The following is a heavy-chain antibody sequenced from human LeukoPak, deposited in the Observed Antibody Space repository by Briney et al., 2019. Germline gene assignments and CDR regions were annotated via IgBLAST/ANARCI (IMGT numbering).Heavy chain of an antibody. D-gene: IGHD3-22*01. CDR3: ASLTYYYDSSGYYSGDY. Sequence: GGSLRLSCAASGFTFSSYAMHWVRQAPGKGLEWVAVISYDGSNKYYADSVKGRFTISRDNPKNTLYLQMNSLRAEDTAVYYCASLTYYYDSSGYYSGDYWGQGTLVTVSS. CDR2: ISYDGSNK. CDR1: GFTFSSYA. J-gene: IGHJ4*02. V-gene: IGHV3-30-3*01.